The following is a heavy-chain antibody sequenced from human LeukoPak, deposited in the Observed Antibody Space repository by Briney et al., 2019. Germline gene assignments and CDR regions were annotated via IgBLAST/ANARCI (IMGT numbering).Heavy chain of an antibody. D-gene: IGHD4-17*01. CDR2: ISGSGGST. CDR3: AKALTVTSTPYFDY. J-gene: IGHJ4*02. V-gene: IGHV3-23*01. CDR1: GFTFSSCA. Sequence: GGSLRLSCAASGFTFSSCAMSWVRQAPGKGLEWASDISGSGGSTYYADSVKGRFTISRDNSKNTLYLQMNSLRAEDAAVYYCAKALTVTSTPYFDYWGQGTLVTVSS.